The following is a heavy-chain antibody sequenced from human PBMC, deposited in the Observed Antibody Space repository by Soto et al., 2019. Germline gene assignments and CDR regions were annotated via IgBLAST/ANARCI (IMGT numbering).Heavy chain of an antibody. CDR2: IFYSGSV. CDR1: GGSISTSSYY. CDR3: GSQTTSTHNDY. Sequence: PSGTLSLTFTVSGGSISTSSYYWGWIRQPPGKGLEWIGNIFYSGSVNNNPSLKSRVTMSVDTSKNQFSLKLTSVTAADTAVYYCGSQTTSTHNDYWGQGTLVTVSS. J-gene: IGHJ4*02. V-gene: IGHV4-39*01. D-gene: IGHD1-7*01.